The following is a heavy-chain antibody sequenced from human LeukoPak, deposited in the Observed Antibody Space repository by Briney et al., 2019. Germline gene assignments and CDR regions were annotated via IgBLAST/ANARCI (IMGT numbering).Heavy chain of an antibody. V-gene: IGHV3-11*04. CDR2: ISSNGSTI. D-gene: IGHD1-26*01. J-gene: IGHJ4*02. Sequence: GGSLRLSCAASGFTFSDYYMSWLRQAPGKGLEWVSYISSNGSTIYYADSVKGRFTISRDNAKNSLYLQMNSLRAEDTAVYYCAKMRSPFDYWGQGTLVTVSS. CDR3: AKMRSPFDY. CDR1: GFTFSDYY.